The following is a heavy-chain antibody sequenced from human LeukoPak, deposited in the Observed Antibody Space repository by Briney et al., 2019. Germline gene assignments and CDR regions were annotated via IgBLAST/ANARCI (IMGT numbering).Heavy chain of an antibody. J-gene: IGHJ4*02. CDR3: ARRGGDEAPLY. V-gene: IGHV5-51*01. D-gene: IGHD6-25*01. CDR1: GYSFASSW. Sequence: GESLKISCTASGYSFASSWIAWVRQMPGKGLEWMGIIFPDDSNTGYNPSFQGQVTISADKSISTAYLQWSSLKASDTAMYYCARRGGDEAPLYGGQGTLVTVSS. CDR2: IFPDDSNT.